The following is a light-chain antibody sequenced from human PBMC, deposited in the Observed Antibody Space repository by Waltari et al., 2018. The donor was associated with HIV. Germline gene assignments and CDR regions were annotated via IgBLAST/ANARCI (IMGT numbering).Light chain of an antibody. CDR2: SNN. J-gene: IGLJ2*01. CDR3: AAWDGSLNGHVV. CDR1: SSNIGSNT. V-gene: IGLV1-44*01. Sequence: QSVLTQPPSASGTPGQRVTISCSGSSSNIGSNTVNWYQQLPGTAPKLLISSNNQRPAGVPDRFPGSKSGTSASLAIRGLQSEDEADYYCAAWDGSLNGHVVFGGGTKLTVL.